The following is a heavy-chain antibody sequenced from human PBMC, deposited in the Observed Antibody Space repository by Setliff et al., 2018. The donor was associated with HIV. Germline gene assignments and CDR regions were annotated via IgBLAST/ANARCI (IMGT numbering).Heavy chain of an antibody. CDR3: ARRTIWGDAFDI. J-gene: IGHJ3*02. D-gene: IGHD3-3*01. CDR1: GYSISSGFY. Sequence: PSETLSLTCNVSGYSISSGFYWGWIRQPPGKGLEWIGNVFHSGDTDYNPSLKSRVTMSVGTSENQFSLRLTSVTAADTAVYYCARRTIWGDAFDIWGQGTMVTVSS. V-gene: IGHV4-38-2*02. CDR2: VFHSGDT.